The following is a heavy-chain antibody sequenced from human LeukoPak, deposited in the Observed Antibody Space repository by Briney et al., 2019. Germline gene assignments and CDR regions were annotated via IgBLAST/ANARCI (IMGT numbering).Heavy chain of an antibody. J-gene: IGHJ4*02. V-gene: IGHV4-59*08. CDR1: GGPISSYY. D-gene: IGHD5-18*01. Sequence: SETLSLTCTVSGGPISSYYWSWIRQPPGKGLEWIGYIYYSGSTNYNPSLKSRVTIPVDTSKNQFSLKLSSVTAADTAVYYCARLDTAMLYFDYWGQGTLATVSS. CDR2: IYYSGST. CDR3: ARLDTAMLYFDY.